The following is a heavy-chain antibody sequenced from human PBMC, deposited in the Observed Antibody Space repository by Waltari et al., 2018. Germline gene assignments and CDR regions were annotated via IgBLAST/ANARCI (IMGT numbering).Heavy chain of an antibody. CDR1: GGSINSHRPY. CDR3: ATYIGASVGTAAFDV. D-gene: IGHD5-12*01. V-gene: IGHV4-39*01. CDR2: ISSTGAT. Sequence: QLQLQESGPGLVKPSETLSLPCAVSGGSINSHRPYWGWIRQPPGQGLEWIGTISSTGATYSSPSLKSRVTISRDTSKNQLSLTLGSVTAADTALYYCATYIGASVGTAAFDVWGQGTMVTVSS. J-gene: IGHJ3*01.